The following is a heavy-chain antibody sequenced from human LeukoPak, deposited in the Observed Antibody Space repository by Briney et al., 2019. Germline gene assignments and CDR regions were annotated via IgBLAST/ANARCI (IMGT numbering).Heavy chain of an antibody. D-gene: IGHD1-7*01. Sequence: SGTLSLTCTVSGGSIRSSSYYWGWIRQPPGMGLECVGNIYPTGTTYYNPSLKSRVTISIDTSKSQFSLRLSSVTAADTAVYYCVQNIPGTIEHWGQGTLVTVSS. CDR1: GGSIRSSSYY. J-gene: IGHJ1*01. CDR2: IYPTGTT. V-gene: IGHV4-39*01. CDR3: VQNIPGTIEH.